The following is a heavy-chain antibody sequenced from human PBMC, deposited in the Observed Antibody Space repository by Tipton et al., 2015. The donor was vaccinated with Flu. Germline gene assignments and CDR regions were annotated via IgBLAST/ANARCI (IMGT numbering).Heavy chain of an antibody. V-gene: IGHV3-20*01. J-gene: IGHJ4*02. Sequence: QLVQSGGGVVRPGGSLRLSCAASGFTFDDYGMSWVRQAPGKGLEWVSGINWNGGSTGYADSVKGRFTISRDNAKNSLYLQMNSLRAEDTALYHCARPNYYDSSGRYYFDYWGQGTPVTVSS. CDR1: GFTFDDYG. CDR2: INWNGGST. D-gene: IGHD3-22*01. CDR3: ARPNYYDSSGRYYFDY.